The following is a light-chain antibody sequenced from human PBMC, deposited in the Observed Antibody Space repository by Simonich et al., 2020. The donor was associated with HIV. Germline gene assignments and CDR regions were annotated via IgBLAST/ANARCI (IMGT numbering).Light chain of an antibody. J-gene: IGKJ4*01. Sequence: EVVMTQSPATLSVSPGERATLSCRGSQSGRSNLAWYQQKPGQAHRLLIYGASSRAPGLPDRFSGSGSGTDFTLTISSLQPEDFATYYCLQDYNYPLTFGGGTKVEVK. CDR3: LQDYNYPLT. CDR1: QSGRSN. V-gene: IGKV3D-15*01. CDR2: GAS.